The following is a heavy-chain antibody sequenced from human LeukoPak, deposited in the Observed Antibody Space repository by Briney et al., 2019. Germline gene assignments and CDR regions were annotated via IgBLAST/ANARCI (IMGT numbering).Heavy chain of an antibody. V-gene: IGHV4-59*01. CDR2: LYNSGST. CDR1: GVPISGYY. Sequence: SETLSLTCTVCGVPISGYYWSWIPQPPGKGLEWIGYLYNSGSTNYNPSLKSRVTISLDTSKNQFSLKLGSVTAADTAVYYCARGFGGSYTLGYWGQGTLVTVSS. CDR3: ARGFGGSYTLGY. D-gene: IGHD3-16*01. J-gene: IGHJ4*02.